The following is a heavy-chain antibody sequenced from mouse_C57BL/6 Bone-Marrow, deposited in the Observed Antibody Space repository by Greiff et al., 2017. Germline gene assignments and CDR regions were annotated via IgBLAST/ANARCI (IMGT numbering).Heavy chain of an antibody. D-gene: IGHD2-4*01. Sequence: VQLQESGAELARPGASVKMSCKASGYTFTSYTMPWVKQRPGQGLEWIGYINPSSGYTKYNQKFKDKATLTADKSSSTAYMQLSSLTSEDSAVYYCARLYYDYDGFAYWGQGTLVTVSA. J-gene: IGHJ3*01. CDR1: GYTFTSYT. CDR3: ARLYYDYDGFAY. CDR2: INPSSGYT. V-gene: IGHV1-4*01.